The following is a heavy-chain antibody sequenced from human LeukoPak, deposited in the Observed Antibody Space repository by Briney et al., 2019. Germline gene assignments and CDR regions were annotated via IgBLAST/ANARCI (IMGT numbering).Heavy chain of an antibody. Sequence: SETLSLTCAVYGGSFSGYYWSWIRQPPGKGLEWIGEINHSGSTNYNPSLKSRVTISVDTSKNQFSLKLSSVTAADTAVYYCARDGSDSSSWYDYWGQGTLVTVSS. J-gene: IGHJ4*02. CDR3: ARDGSDSSSWYDY. CDR1: GGSFSGYY. D-gene: IGHD6-13*01. V-gene: IGHV4-34*01. CDR2: INHSGST.